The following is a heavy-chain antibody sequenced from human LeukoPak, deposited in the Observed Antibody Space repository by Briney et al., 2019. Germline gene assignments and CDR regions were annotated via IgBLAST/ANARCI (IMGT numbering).Heavy chain of an antibody. J-gene: IGHJ4*02. V-gene: IGHV4-59*01. CDR2: IYYSGST. CDR1: GGSISSYH. Sequence: SETLSLTCTVSGGSISSYHWNWIRQPPGKGLEWIGYIYYSGSTNYNPSLKSRVTISVDTSKNQFSLKLSSVTAADTAVYYCARAAYSGSYHSDYWGQGTLVTVSS. D-gene: IGHD1-26*01. CDR3: ARAAYSGSYHSDY.